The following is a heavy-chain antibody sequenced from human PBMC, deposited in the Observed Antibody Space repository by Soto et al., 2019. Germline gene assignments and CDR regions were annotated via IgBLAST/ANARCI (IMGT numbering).Heavy chain of an antibody. Sequence: GGSLRLSCAASGFTFSDHYMDWVRQAPGKGLEWVGRTRNKANSYTTEYAASVKGRFTISRDDSKNSLYLQMNSLKTEDTAVYYCARALGYYDSSGYYYLGAFDIWGQGTMVTVSS. CDR2: TRNKANSYTT. D-gene: IGHD3-22*01. J-gene: IGHJ3*02. V-gene: IGHV3-72*01. CDR3: ARALGYYDSSGYYYLGAFDI. CDR1: GFTFSDHY.